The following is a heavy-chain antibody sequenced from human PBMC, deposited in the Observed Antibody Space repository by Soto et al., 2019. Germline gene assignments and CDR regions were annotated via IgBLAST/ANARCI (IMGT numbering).Heavy chain of an antibody. J-gene: IGHJ6*03. V-gene: IGHV1-69*04. Sequence: SVKVSCKASGGTFSSYTISWVRQAPGQGLDWMGRIIPILGIANYAQKFQGRVTITADKSTSTAYMELSSLRSEDTAVYYCARDPQYSSSEIYYYYYMDVWGKGTTVTVSS. CDR1: GGTFSSYT. CDR2: IIPILGIA. CDR3: ARDPQYSSSEIYYYYYMDV. D-gene: IGHD6-6*01.